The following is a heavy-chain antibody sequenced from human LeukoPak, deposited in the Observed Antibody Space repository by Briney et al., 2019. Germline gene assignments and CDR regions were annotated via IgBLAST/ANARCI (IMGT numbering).Heavy chain of an antibody. Sequence: SVTLSLTCAVYSGSCYGYYWRWLPQPPGKGREGCGEIYHSKRNNYNTPLKSRITISEETSKKHFFLKLSPVTAADTALYYWARSKALLAFHIGGERTMLTVPS. D-gene: IGHD6-6*01. J-gene: IGHJ3*02. CDR3: ARSKALLAFHI. V-gene: IGHV4-34*01. CDR1: SGSCYGYY. CDR2: IYHSKRN.